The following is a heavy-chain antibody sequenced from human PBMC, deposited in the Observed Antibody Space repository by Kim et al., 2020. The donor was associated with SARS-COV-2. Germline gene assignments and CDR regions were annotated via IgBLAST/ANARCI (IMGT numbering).Heavy chain of an antibody. CDR1: GFTFSSYA. CDR2: ISGSGGST. J-gene: IGHJ6*03. V-gene: IGHV3-23*01. D-gene: IGHD3-3*01. CDR3: AKEGKYYDFWGGYLGDYYYYYMDV. Sequence: GGSLRLSCAASGFTFSSYAMSWVRQAPGKGLEWVSAISGSGGSTYYADSAKGRFTISRDNSKNTLYLQMNSLRAEDTAVYYCAKEGKYYDFWGGYLGDYYYYYMDVWGKGTTVTVSS.